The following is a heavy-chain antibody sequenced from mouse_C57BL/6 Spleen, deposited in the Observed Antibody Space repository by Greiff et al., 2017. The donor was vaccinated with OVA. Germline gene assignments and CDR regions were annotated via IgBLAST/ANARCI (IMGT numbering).Heavy chain of an antibody. CDR1: GYTFTDYE. CDR3: TRIYYGNYWFAY. V-gene: IGHV1-15*01. CDR2: IDPETGGT. Sequence: LVESGAELVRPGASVTLSCKASGYTFTDYEMHWVKQTPVHGLEWIGAIDPETGGTAYNQKFKGKAILTADKSSSTAYMELRSLTSEDSAVYYCTRIYYGNYWFAYWGQGTLVTVSA. D-gene: IGHD2-1*01. J-gene: IGHJ3*01.